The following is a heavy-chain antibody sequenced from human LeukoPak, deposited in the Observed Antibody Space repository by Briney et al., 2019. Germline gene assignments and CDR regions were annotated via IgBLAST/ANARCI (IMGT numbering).Heavy chain of an antibody. CDR3: ATEYSSGWYNY. CDR1: GGTFSSYA. D-gene: IGHD6-19*01. Sequence: ASVKVSCKASGGTFSSYAISWVRQAPGQGLEWMGRIIPILGIANYAQKFQGRVTITADKSTSTAYMELSSLRSEDTAVYYCATEYSSGWYNYWGQGTLDTVSS. CDR2: IIPILGIA. V-gene: IGHV1-69*04. J-gene: IGHJ4*02.